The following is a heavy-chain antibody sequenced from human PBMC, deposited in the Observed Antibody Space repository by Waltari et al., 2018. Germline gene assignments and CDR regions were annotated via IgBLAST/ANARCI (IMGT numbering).Heavy chain of an antibody. D-gene: IGHD3-3*01. J-gene: IGHJ6*02. CDR1: GYSFTSYW. Sequence: EVQLVQSGAEVKKPGESLKISCKGSGYSFTSYWIGWVRQMPGKGLEWMGIIYPGDTDTRYSPAFQGQVTISAEKSISTAYLQWSSLKASDTAMYYCARHPHYDFWSGYHYGMDVWGQGTTVTVSS. V-gene: IGHV5-51*01. CDR2: IYPGDTDT. CDR3: ARHPHYDFWSGYHYGMDV.